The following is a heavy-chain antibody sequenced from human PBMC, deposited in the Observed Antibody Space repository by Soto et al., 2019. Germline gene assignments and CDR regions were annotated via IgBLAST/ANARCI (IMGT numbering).Heavy chain of an antibody. Sequence: QVQLQESGPGLVKPSETLSLTCTVSGDSISGYYWSWIRQPPGKGLEWIGYIYYSGSTNYNPSLKSRVTILVDTSKKQFSLKLSSVTAADTAVYYCARRGYSYGYFYNFYMDVRGKGTAVTVSS. CDR3: ARRGYSYGYFYNFYMDV. J-gene: IGHJ6*03. V-gene: IGHV4-59*08. CDR1: GDSISGYY. CDR2: IYYSGST. D-gene: IGHD5-18*01.